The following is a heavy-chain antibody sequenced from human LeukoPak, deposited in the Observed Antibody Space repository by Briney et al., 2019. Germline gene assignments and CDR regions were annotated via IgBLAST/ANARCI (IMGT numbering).Heavy chain of an antibody. Sequence: SETLSLTCAVYGGSFSGYYWSWIRQPPGKGLEWIGEINHSGSTNYNPSLKSRVTISVDTSKNQFSLKLSSVTAADTAVYYCAIDNYYDSSGSPGTFDNWGQGTLVTVSS. CDR1: GGSFSGYY. J-gene: IGHJ4*02. V-gene: IGHV4-34*01. D-gene: IGHD3-22*01. CDR2: INHSGST. CDR3: AIDNYYDSSGSPGTFDN.